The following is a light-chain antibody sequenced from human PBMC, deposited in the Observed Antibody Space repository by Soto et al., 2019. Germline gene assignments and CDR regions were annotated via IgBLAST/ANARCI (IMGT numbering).Light chain of an antibody. V-gene: IGKV1-39*01. Sequence: DIQMTQFPSSLSASVGDRVTITLRASQDISSYLSWYQQRPGEAPKLLIYASSSLQSGVPSRLSGSGSGTDFTLTISSLQPEDFATYHCLQSHSTPPTFGQGTKVDIK. CDR3: LQSHSTPPT. CDR2: ASS. CDR1: QDISSY. J-gene: IGKJ1*01.